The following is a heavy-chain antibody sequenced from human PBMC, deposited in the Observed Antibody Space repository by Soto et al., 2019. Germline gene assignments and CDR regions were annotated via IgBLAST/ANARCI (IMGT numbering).Heavy chain of an antibody. V-gene: IGHV3-48*03. D-gene: IGHD4-17*01. J-gene: IGHJ4*02. Sequence: GGSLRLSCAASGSTFRSSEMHWVRQAPGGGLEWVSSMSGSSSTTYYADSVRGRFTISRDRSKNTLYLQMNSLRAEDTAVYYCAREYGDIRLDYWGQGTLVTVSS. CDR2: MSGSSSTT. CDR1: GSTFRSSE. CDR3: AREYGDIRLDY.